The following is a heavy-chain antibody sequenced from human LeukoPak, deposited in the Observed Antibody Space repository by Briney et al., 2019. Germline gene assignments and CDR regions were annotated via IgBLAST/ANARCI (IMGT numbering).Heavy chain of an antibody. Sequence: PGGSLRLSCAASGFTFNSYWMAWVRQAPGKGLEWVANIKQDGNKKYYVDSVKGRFTISRDNAKNSLYLQMNSLRVEDTAVYYCARDGDYDWNYRSGFDCWGQGTLVTVSS. D-gene: IGHD1-7*01. V-gene: IGHV3-7*01. CDR3: ARDGDYDWNYRSGFDC. CDR1: GFTFNSYW. J-gene: IGHJ4*02. CDR2: IKQDGNKK.